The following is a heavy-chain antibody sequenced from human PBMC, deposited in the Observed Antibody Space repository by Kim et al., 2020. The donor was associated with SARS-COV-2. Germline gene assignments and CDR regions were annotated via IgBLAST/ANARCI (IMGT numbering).Heavy chain of an antibody. V-gene: IGHV4-34*01. D-gene: IGHD3-22*01. CDR3: ARGAYYDSSGYTLDY. J-gene: IGHJ4*02. Sequence: SLKSRVTISVDTSKNQFSMKLSSVTAADTAVYYCARGAYYDSSGYTLDYWGQGTLVTVSS.